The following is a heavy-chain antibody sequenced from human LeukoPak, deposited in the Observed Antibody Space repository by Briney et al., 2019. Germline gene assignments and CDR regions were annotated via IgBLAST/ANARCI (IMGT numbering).Heavy chain of an antibody. V-gene: IGHV3-21*01. D-gene: IGHD3-22*01. CDR1: GFTFSSYS. J-gene: IGHJ4*02. Sequence: PGGSLRLSCAASGFTFSSYSMNWVRQAPGKGLEWVSSISSSSSYIYYADSVKGRFTISRDNAKNSLYLQMNSLRAEDTAVYYCARDSPGVENYYDSSGYYCLDYWGQGTLVTVSS. CDR2: ISSSSSYI. CDR3: ARDSPGVENYYDSSGYYCLDY.